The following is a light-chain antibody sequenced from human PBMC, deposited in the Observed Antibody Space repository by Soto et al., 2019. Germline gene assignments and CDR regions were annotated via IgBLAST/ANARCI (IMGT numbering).Light chain of an antibody. CDR3: GTWDSSLSAGLYV. CDR1: SSNIGAGYD. Sequence: QSVLTQPPSVSGAPGQRVTISCTGSSSNIGAGYDVHWYQQLPGTAPKLLIYGNSNRPSGVPDRFSGSKSGTSASLAITGLQAEDEADYYCGTWDSSLSAGLYVFGPGTKLTVL. J-gene: IGLJ1*01. CDR2: GNS. V-gene: IGLV1-40*01.